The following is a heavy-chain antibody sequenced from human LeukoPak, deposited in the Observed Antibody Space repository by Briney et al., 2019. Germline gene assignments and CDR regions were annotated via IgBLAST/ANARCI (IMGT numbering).Heavy chain of an antibody. Sequence: GGSLRLSCAASGFSFWMKWVRQDPGKGLEWVANIKHDGSDKYYVDSVKGRFTISRDNAKNSLYLQMNSLRAEDTALYYCARSREAAAAHFECWGQGTLVTVSS. V-gene: IGHV3-7*01. CDR3: ARSREAAAAHFEC. CDR2: IKHDGSDK. CDR1: GFSFW. J-gene: IGHJ4*02. D-gene: IGHD6-13*01.